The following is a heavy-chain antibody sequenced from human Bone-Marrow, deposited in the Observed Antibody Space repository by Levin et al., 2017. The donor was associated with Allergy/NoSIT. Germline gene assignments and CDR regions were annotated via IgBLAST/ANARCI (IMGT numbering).Heavy chain of an antibody. CDR1: DGPISGGGYS. V-gene: IGHV4-30-2*01. J-gene: IGHJ4*02. CDR2: IYHSGTT. D-gene: IGHD3-10*01. CDR3: ARISGATVFDY. Sequence: LRLSCAVSDGPISGGGYSWSWIRQPPGTGLEWIGYIYHSGTTHYNPSLKSRATISVDKTTNQFSLNVTSATAADTATYYCARISGATVFDYWGQGILVTVSS.